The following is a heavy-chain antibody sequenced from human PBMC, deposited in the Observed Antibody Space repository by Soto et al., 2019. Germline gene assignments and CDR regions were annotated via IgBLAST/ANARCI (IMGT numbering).Heavy chain of an antibody. CDR2: INPNSGGT. CDR1: GYTFTGYY. V-gene: IGHV1-2*02. J-gene: IGHJ5*02. CDR3: AGTQYYYDSSGYYR. D-gene: IGHD3-22*01. Sequence: ASVKVSCKASGYTFTGYYMHWVRQAPGQGLEWVGWINPNSGGTNYAQKFQGRVTMTRDTSISTAYMELSRLRSDDTAVYYCAGTQYYYDSSGYYRWGQGTLVTVSS.